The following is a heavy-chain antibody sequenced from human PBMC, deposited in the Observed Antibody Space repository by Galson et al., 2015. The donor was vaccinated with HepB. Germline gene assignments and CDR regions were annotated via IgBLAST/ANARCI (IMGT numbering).Heavy chain of an antibody. CDR3: ARDPSGSFPGEGYFQH. Sequence: SLRLSCAASGFTFSSYAMHWVRQAPGKGLEWVAVISYDGSNKYYADSVKGRFTISRDNSKNTLYLQMNSLRAEDTAVYYCARDPSGSFPGEGYFQHWGQGTLVTVSS. CDR2: ISYDGSNK. CDR1: GFTFSSYA. D-gene: IGHD1-26*01. J-gene: IGHJ1*01. V-gene: IGHV3-30-3*01.